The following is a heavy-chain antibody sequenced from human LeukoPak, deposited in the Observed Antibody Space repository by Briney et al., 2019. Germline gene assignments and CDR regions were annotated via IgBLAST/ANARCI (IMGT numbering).Heavy chain of an antibody. CDR2: INGSGDAT. V-gene: IGHV3-23*01. CDR3: AKSDCGSDGCKLLNY. D-gene: IGHD2-21*01. J-gene: IGHJ4*02. Sequence: SGGSLRLSCAASGFIFSHYTMTWVRQAPGKGLEWVSSINGSGDATKYADSVMGRFTISRDNSKNTVSLQMNSLRAEDTAIYYCAKSDCGSDGCKLLNYWGQGTLVIASS. CDR1: GFIFSHYT.